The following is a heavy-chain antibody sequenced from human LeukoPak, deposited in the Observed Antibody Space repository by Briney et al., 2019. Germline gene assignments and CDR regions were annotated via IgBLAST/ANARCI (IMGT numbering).Heavy chain of an antibody. V-gene: IGHV4-31*03. J-gene: IGHJ5*02. CDR2: IYYSGST. CDR3: ARMAGHYDFWSGRNWFDP. D-gene: IGHD3-3*01. CDR1: GGSISRGGYY. Sequence: TLSLTCTVSGGSISRGGYYWSWIRQHPGKGLEWIGYIYYSGSTYYNPSLKSRVTISVDTSENQFSLKLSSVTAADTAVYYCARMAGHYDFWSGRNWFDPWGQGTLVTVSS.